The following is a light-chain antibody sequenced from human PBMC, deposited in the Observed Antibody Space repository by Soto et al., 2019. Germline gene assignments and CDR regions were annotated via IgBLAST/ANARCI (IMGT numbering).Light chain of an antibody. Sequence: QSVLAQPPSVSGALGQKVTISCTGSSSNIGAGYDVNWYHQLPGTAPKLLIHGNSNRPSGVPDRFSGSKSGTSASLAITGLQAEDEADYFCQSYDSSLSGYVFGTGNKVTVL. CDR2: GNS. V-gene: IGLV1-40*01. CDR1: SSNIGAGYD. J-gene: IGLJ1*01. CDR3: QSYDSSLSGYV.